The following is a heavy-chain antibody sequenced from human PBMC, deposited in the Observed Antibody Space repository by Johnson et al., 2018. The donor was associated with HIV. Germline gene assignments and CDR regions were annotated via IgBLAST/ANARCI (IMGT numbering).Heavy chain of an antibody. CDR1: GFTFSSYG. V-gene: IGHV3-33*06. D-gene: IGHD1-26*01. CDR3: AKDRTSGSYSDDAFDI. Sequence: QVQLVESGGGLVQPGGSLRLSCAASGFTFSSYGMHWVRQAPGTGLEWVAVIWYAGSNKYSAASVKGRFTISRDNTKNTLYLQMNSLRAEDTAVYYCAKDRTSGSYSDDAFDIWGQGTMVTVSS. CDR2: IWYAGSNK. J-gene: IGHJ3*02.